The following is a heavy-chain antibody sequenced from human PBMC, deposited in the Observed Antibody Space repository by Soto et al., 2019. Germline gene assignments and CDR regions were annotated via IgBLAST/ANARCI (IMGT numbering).Heavy chain of an antibody. V-gene: IGHV1-58*01. CDR2: IVVGSGNT. Sequence: ASVKVSCKASGFTFTSSAVQWVRQARGQRLEWIGWIVVGSGNTNYAQKFQERVTITRDMSTSTAYMELSSLRSEDTAVYYCAAGLRSTTVSYYYGMDVWGQGTTVTVSS. CDR1: GFTFTSSA. CDR3: AAGLRSTTVSYYYGMDV. D-gene: IGHD4-17*01. J-gene: IGHJ6*02.